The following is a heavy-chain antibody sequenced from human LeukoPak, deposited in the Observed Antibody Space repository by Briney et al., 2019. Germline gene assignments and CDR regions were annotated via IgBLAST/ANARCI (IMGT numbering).Heavy chain of an antibody. Sequence: ASVTVSCKASGYTFTGYYIHWVRQAPGQGLEWMGWISPNSGGTNYAQKFQGRVTMTRDTSISTAYMELSRLRSDDTAVYYCARLYYGGNGGGFDYWGQGTLVTVSS. CDR2: ISPNSGGT. D-gene: IGHD4-23*01. CDR1: GYTFTGYY. J-gene: IGHJ4*02. V-gene: IGHV1-2*02. CDR3: ARLYYGGNGGGFDY.